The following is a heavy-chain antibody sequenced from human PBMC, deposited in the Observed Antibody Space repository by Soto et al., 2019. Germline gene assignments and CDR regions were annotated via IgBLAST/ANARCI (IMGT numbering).Heavy chain of an antibody. CDR2: IYWDDDK. D-gene: IGHD6-13*01. V-gene: IGHV2-5*02. CDR1: GFSLSTSGVG. CDR3: AHSILYSSSWYYFDY. Sequence: GSGPTLVNPTQTLTLTCTFSGFSLSTSGVGVGWIRQPPGKALEWLALIYWDDDKRYSPSLKSRLTITKDTSKNQVVLTMTNMVPVVTAIYFCAHSILYSSSWYYFDYWGQGTLVTVSS. J-gene: IGHJ4*02.